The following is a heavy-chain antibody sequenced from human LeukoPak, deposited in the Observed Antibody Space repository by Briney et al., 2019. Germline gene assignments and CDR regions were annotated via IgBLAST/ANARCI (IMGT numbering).Heavy chain of an antibody. CDR1: GFTFNDYA. CDR3: AKEGYSYGDFDY. D-gene: IGHD5-18*01. J-gene: IGHJ4*02. V-gene: IGHV3-9*01. Sequence: GGSLRLSCAASGFTFNDYAMHWVRHAPGKGLEWVSGISWNSGSIGYADSVKGRFTISRDNAKNSLFLQMNSPRPEDTALYYCAKEGYSYGDFDYWGQGTLVTVSS. CDR2: ISWNSGSI.